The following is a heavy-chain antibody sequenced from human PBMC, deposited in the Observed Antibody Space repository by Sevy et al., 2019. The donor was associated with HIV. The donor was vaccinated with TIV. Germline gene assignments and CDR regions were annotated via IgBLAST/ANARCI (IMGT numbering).Heavy chain of an antibody. D-gene: IGHD5-18*01. Sequence: GGSLRLSCAASGFTFSGSAMHWVRQASGKGLEWVGHIRSKANSYATAYAASVKGRFTISRDDSKNTAYLQMNSLKTEDTAVYYCTRHIPLDGDTAMVIIWGQGTLVTVSS. CDR1: GFTFSGSA. CDR2: IRSKANSYAT. J-gene: IGHJ4*02. V-gene: IGHV3-73*01. CDR3: TRHIPLDGDTAMVII.